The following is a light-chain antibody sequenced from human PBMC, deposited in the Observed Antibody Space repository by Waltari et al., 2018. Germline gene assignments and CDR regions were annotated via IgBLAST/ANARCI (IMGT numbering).Light chain of an antibody. CDR3: QHYSTYSKA. J-gene: IGKJ2*01. Sequence: DVRMTQSPPTLSASVGDRVTITCRASQSINKWVAWYQQKPGKAPKLLIYKASSLESGVPSRFSGSGSGTDFTLTISSLQTDDFATYYCQHYSTYSKAFGQGTKLE. V-gene: IGKV1-5*03. CDR2: KAS. CDR1: QSINKW.